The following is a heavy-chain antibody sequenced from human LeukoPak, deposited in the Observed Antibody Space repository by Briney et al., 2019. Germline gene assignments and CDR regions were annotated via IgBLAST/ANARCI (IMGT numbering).Heavy chain of an antibody. CDR1: GGSISSGGYH. V-gene: IGHV4-31*03. J-gene: IGHJ4*02. Sequence: PSQTLSLTCTVSGGSISSGGYHWSWIRQHPGKGLEWIGYIYYSGSTYYNPSLKSRVTISVDTSKNQFSLKLSSVTAADTAVYYCARSPERGIAAAGTFDYWGQGTLVTVSS. D-gene: IGHD6-13*01. CDR2: IYYSGST. CDR3: ARSPERGIAAAGTFDY.